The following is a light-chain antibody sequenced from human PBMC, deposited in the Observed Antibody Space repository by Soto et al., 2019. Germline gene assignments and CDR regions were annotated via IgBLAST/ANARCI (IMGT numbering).Light chain of an antibody. V-gene: IGLV2-11*01. Sequence: QSALTQPRSVSGSPGQSVTISCTGTSSDVGNYNYVAWYRQHPGKAPKLMIYDVAQRPSGVPARFSGSKSGNTSSLTISGLLNEDEADYYCCSDAGSYTWVFGGGTKLTVL. CDR2: DVA. CDR1: SSDVGNYNY. CDR3: CSDAGSYTWV. J-gene: IGLJ3*02.